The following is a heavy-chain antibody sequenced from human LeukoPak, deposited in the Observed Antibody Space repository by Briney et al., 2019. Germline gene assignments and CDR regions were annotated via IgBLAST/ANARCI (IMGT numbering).Heavy chain of an antibody. Sequence: SQTLSLTCTVSGGSISSGSYYWSWIRQPAGKGLEWIGRIYTSGSTNYIPSLKSRVTISVDTSKNQFSLKLSSVTAADTAVYYCARGGGYSYGYRIDYWGQGTLVTVSS. D-gene: IGHD5-18*01. V-gene: IGHV4-61*02. CDR2: IYTSGST. CDR3: ARGGGYSYGYRIDY. J-gene: IGHJ4*02. CDR1: GGSISSGSYY.